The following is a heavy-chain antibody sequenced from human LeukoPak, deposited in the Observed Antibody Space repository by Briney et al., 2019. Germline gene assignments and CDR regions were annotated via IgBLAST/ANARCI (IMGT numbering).Heavy chain of an antibody. CDR1: GFTFSSYG. J-gene: IGHJ4*02. D-gene: IGHD3-10*01. CDR3: AKDPRAIWFGELQDDY. V-gene: IGHV3-30*02. Sequence: GGSLRLSCAASGFTFSSYGMHWVRRAPGKGLEWVAFIRYDGSNKYYADSVKGRFTISRDNSKNTLYLQMNSLRAEDTAVYYCAKDPRAIWFGELQDDYWGQGTLVTVSS. CDR2: IRYDGSNK.